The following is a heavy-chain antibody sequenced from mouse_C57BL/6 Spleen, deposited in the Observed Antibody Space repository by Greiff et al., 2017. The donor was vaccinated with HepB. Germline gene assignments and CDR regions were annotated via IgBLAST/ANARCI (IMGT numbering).Heavy chain of an antibody. V-gene: IGHV5-9-1*02. CDR3: TRDEGDYAMDY. J-gene: IGHJ4*01. CDR1: GFTFSSYA. CDR2: ISSGGDYI. Sequence: EVKLVESGEGLVKPGGSLKLSCAASGFTFSSYAMSWVRQTPEKRLEWVAYISSGGDYIYYADTVKGRFTISRDNARNTLYLQMSSLKSEDTAMYYCTRDEGDYAMDYWGQGTSVTVSS.